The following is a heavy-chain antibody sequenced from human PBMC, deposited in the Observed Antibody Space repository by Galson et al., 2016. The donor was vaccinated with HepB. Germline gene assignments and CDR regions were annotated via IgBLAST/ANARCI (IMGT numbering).Heavy chain of an antibody. Sequence: SLRLSCAASGFIVSSNDINWVRQAPGKGLEWVSLINRGSSTYSADCGEGRFTSYRDKSKNTVYLQMNSLRVEDTAVYYCARDRQYSSSWPRRTYYYAMDVWGQGTTVTVSS. D-gene: IGHD6-13*01. J-gene: IGHJ6*02. CDR2: INRGSST. V-gene: IGHV3-66*01. CDR3: ARDRQYSSSWPRRTYYYAMDV. CDR1: GFIVSSND.